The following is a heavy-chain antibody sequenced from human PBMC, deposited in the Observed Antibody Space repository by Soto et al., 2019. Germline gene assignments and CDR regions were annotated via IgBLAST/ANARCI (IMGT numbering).Heavy chain of an antibody. CDR2: IIPIFGTA. V-gene: IGHV1-69*06. J-gene: IGHJ4*02. D-gene: IGHD3-9*01. CDR3: ARAYYDILTGYPAFDY. CDR1: GGTFSSYA. Sequence: SVKVSCKASGGTFSSYAISWVRQAHGQGLEWMGGIIPIFGTANYAQKFQGRVTITADKSTSTAYMELSSLRSEDTAVYSCARAYYDILTGYPAFDYWGQGTLVTVSS.